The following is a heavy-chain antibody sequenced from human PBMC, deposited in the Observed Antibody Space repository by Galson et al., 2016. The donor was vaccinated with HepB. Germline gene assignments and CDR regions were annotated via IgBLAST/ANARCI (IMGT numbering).Heavy chain of an antibody. D-gene: IGHD3-16*01. CDR3: VNRGPYSLYSFDI. CDR1: GLTFSSYV. CDR2: ISGGGDYT. Sequence: SLRLSCAASGLTFSSYVMSWVRQAPGKGLEWVSAISGGGDYTYYADSVKGRFSVSRDNSKNTLYLQMHSLRAEDTAVYYCVNRGPYSLYSFDIWSQGTMVTVSS. J-gene: IGHJ3*02. V-gene: IGHV3-23*01.